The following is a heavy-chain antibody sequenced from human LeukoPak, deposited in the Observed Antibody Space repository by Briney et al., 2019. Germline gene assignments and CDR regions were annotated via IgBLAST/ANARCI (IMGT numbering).Heavy chain of an antibody. CDR3: ARLHHDSSGYYLDY. Sequence: PGGSLRLSCAASGXTVSSNFLSWVRQAPGKGLESVSVIYSADTTYYADSVKGRFTISRDNSKNTLYLQMNGLRFEDTAVYYCARLHHDSSGYYLDYWGQGTLVTVSS. D-gene: IGHD3-22*01. CDR2: IYSADTT. V-gene: IGHV3-53*01. CDR1: GXTVSSNF. J-gene: IGHJ4*02.